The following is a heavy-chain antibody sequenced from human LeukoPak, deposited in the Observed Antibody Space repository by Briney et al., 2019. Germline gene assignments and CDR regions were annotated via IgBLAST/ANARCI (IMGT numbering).Heavy chain of an antibody. D-gene: IGHD6-13*01. CDR3: ARDMGYSSSWYLGY. V-gene: IGHV4-59*01. CDR2: IYYSGGT. CDR1: GGPIRIYY. Sequence: PKTRSLPCTFLGGPIRIYYWSGTGPPPGKGLDWSGYIYYSGGTTYHTSLNSRVTISVDTSKNQFPLTLSSVAAADTAVYYCARDMGYSSSWYLGYWGQGTLVTVSS. J-gene: IGHJ4*02.